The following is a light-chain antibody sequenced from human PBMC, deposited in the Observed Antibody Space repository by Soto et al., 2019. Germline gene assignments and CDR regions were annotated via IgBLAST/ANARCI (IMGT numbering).Light chain of an antibody. CDR1: QSVSSN. V-gene: IGKV3-15*01. Sequence: EIVMTLSPATLSVSPGERATLSCRASQSVSSNLAWYQQKPGQAPRLLIYGASTRATGIPARFSGSGSGTEFTLTISSLQSEDFAVYYCQHYNNWPPWTFGQGAKVDIK. CDR3: QHYNNWPPWT. CDR2: GAS. J-gene: IGKJ1*01.